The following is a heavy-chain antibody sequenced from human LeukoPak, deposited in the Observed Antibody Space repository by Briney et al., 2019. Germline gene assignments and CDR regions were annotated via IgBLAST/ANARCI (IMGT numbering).Heavy chain of an antibody. V-gene: IGHV3-74*01. D-gene: IGHD5-12*01. CDR3: ARDRGYASDY. CDR1: GFTFSSYW. CDR2: ISSDGSTT. J-gene: IGHJ4*02. Sequence: GGSLRLSCAASGFTFSSYWMHWVRQAPGKGLVWVSRISSDGSTTSYAESVKGRFTISRDNAKNTLYLQVNSLRAEDTAVYYCARDRGYASDYWGQGTLVIVSS.